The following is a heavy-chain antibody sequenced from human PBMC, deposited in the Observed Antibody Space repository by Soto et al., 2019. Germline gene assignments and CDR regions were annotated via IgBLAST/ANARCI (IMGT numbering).Heavy chain of an antibody. CDR1: GYTFTSYG. CDR3: ARPRGPARLPALPPDY. J-gene: IGHJ4*02. D-gene: IGHD6-6*01. V-gene: IGHV1-18*01. Sequence: QVQLVQSGAEVKKPGASVKVSCKASGYTFTSYGISWVRQAPGQGLEWMGWISAYNGNTNYAQKLQGRVTMTTDTXTXTAYLELRSLRSDDTAVYYCARPRGPARLPALPPDYWGQGTLVTVSS. CDR2: ISAYNGNT.